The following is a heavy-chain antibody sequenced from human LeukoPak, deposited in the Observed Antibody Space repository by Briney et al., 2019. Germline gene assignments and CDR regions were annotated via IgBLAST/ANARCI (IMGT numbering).Heavy chain of an antibody. CDR1: GFTFSSYA. V-gene: IGHV3-23*01. J-gene: IGHJ4*02. CDR3: AKEVVGGYYPSSFYDY. Sequence: GGSLRLSCAASGFTFSSYAISWVRQAPGKGLEWVSSISSSGSSTYYADSVEGRFTISRDNSKNTLFLQMNSLRAEDTAVYYYAKEVVGGYYPSSFYDYWGQGTLVTVSS. CDR2: ISSSGSST. D-gene: IGHD3-22*01.